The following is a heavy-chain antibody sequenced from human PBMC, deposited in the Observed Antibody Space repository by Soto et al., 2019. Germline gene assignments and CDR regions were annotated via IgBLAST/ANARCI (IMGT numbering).Heavy chain of an antibody. J-gene: IGHJ3*02. CDR1: VYSFTIYW. CDR2: IYPGDSDT. Sequence: PGESLKISCKGSVYSFTIYWIGWVRQMPGKGLEWVWIIYPGDSDTRYSPSFQGQVTISADKSISTAYLQWSTLKASDTAMYYRARRDPLLGGAFDIWGQGTMVTVSS. CDR3: ARRDPLLGGAFDI. D-gene: IGHD3-16*01. V-gene: IGHV5-51*01.